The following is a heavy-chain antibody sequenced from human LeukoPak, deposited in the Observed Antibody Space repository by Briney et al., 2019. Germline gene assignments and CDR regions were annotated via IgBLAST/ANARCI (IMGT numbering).Heavy chain of an antibody. CDR1: GYTFTSYD. CDR2: MNPNSGDT. CDR3: TRSGFGGGVHFDY. V-gene: IGHV1-8*01. Sequence: ASVKVSCKASGYTFTSYDINWVRQAAGQGREWMGWMNPNSGDTGYVEKFQGRVTMTRDTSITTAYMELSSLRSEDTAVYYCTRSGFGGGVHFDYWGQGTPVTVSS. D-gene: IGHD3-16*01. J-gene: IGHJ4*02.